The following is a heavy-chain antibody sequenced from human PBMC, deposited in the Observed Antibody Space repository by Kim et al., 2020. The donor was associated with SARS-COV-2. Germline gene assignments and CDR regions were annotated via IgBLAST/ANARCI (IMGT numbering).Heavy chain of an antibody. J-gene: IGHJ6*02. Sequence: SVKVSCKASGGTFSSYAISWVRQAPGQGLEWMGGIIPIFGTANYAQKFQGRVTITADESTSTAYMELSSLRSEDTAVYYCARTSMKSEVLRYFDWLYGMDVWGQGTTVTVSS. V-gene: IGHV1-69*13. CDR3: ARTSMKSEVLRYFDWLYGMDV. D-gene: IGHD3-9*01. CDR2: IIPIFGTA. CDR1: GGTFSSYA.